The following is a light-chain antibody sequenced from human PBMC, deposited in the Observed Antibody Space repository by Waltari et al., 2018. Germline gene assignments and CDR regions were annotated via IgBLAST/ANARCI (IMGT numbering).Light chain of an antibody. V-gene: IGLV2-11*01. Sequence: QSALTQPRSVSGSPGQSVTMSCTGTSGDVGGYNFVSWYQQHPGKAPKLIIYDVTKRPSGVPDRFSGSKSGNTASLTISGLHAEDEADYYCCSYAGVYLYVFGTGTKVTVL. CDR1: SGDVGGYNF. CDR3: CSYAGVYLYV. J-gene: IGLJ1*01. CDR2: DVT.